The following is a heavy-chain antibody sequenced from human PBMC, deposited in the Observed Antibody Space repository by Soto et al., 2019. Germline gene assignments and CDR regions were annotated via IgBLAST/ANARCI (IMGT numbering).Heavy chain of an antibody. V-gene: IGHV2-70*01. CDR3: ARSTSYTSSWPSNWFDP. CDR2: IDGDDDK. CDR1: GFSLSTNEMS. Sequence: SGPTLVNPTQTLTLTCTFSGFSLSTNEMSVNWIRQPPGKALERLALIDGDDDKYYSTSLKTRLTVSKDTSKNQVVLTMTNMNAVDTATYYCARSTSYTSSWPSNWFDPWGQGTLVTVSS. D-gene: IGHD6-13*01. J-gene: IGHJ5*02.